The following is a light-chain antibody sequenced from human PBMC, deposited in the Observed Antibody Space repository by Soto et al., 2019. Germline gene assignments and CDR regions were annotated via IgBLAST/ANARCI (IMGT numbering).Light chain of an antibody. J-gene: IGLJ1*01. CDR2: EVS. CDR3: SSYTSSSTLV. CDR1: SSDVGGYNY. Sequence: QSVLSQPASVSGSPGQSITISCTGTSSDVGGYNYVSWYQQHPGKAPKLMIYEVSNRPLGVSNRFSGLKSGNTASLTISGLQAEDETDYYCSSYTSSSTLVFGTGTKVTVL. V-gene: IGLV2-14*01.